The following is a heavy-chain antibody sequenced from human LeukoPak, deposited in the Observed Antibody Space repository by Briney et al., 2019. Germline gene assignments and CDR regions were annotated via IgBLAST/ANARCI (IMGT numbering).Heavy chain of an antibody. CDR2: IKQDGSEK. CDR1: GFTFSSYW. J-gene: IGHJ5*02. CDR3: AKDMDSSSSGWFDP. D-gene: IGHD6-13*01. V-gene: IGHV3-7*03. Sequence: PGGSLRLSCAASGFTFSSYWMSWVRQAPGKGLEWVANIKQDGSEKYYVDSVKGRFTISRDNAKNSLYLQMNSLRAEDTALYYCAKDMDSSSSGWFDPWGQGTLVTVSS.